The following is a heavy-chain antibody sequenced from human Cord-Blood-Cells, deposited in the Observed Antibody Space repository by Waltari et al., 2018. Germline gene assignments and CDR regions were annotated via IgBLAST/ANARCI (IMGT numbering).Heavy chain of an antibody. Sequence: QVQLVESGGGVVQPGRSLRLSCAASGFPFSSYGMHWVRQAPGKGQEWVAFISYDGSNKYYADSVKGRITISRDNSKNTLYLQMNSLRAEDTAVYYCAKSDTVTTYYFDYWGQGTLVTVSS. CDR1: GFPFSSYG. V-gene: IGHV3-30*18. D-gene: IGHD4-17*01. J-gene: IGHJ4*02. CDR2: ISYDGSNK. CDR3: AKSDTVTTYYFDY.